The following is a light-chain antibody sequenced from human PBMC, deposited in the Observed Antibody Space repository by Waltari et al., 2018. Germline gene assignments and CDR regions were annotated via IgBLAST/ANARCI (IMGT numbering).Light chain of an antibody. Sequence: DIQMTQSPSSLSASVGDTINITCRASQDISNYLVWFQQKPGKAPKLLIYAASSLEGGVPSRFSGSGSGTAFTLTISSLQPEDFAAYYCLQHHSYPFTFGPGTKLDFK. J-gene: IGKJ3*01. CDR3: LQHHSYPFT. CDR1: QDISNY. CDR2: AAS. V-gene: IGKV1-17*01.